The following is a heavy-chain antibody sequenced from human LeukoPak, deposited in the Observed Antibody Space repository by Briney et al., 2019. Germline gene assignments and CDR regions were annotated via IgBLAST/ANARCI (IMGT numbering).Heavy chain of an antibody. CDR2: IYYSGST. J-gene: IGHJ5*02. CDR3: ARNYYDILTGMWSWFDP. CDR1: GGSISSYY. D-gene: IGHD3-9*01. Sequence: SETLSLTCTVSGGSISSYYWSWIRQPPGKGLEWIGYIYYSGSTNYNPSLKSRVTISVDTSKNQFSLKLSSVTAADTAVYYCARNYYDILTGMWSWFDPWGQGTLVTVSS. V-gene: IGHV4-59*01.